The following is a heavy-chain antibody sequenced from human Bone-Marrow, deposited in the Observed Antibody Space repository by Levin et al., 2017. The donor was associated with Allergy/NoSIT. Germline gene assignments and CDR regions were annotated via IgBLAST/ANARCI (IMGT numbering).Heavy chain of an antibody. CDR2: ISSDEATR. Sequence: PWGSLRLSCAASGFMFSRDAMHWVRQSPGKGLEWVAMISSDEATRKYADSVRGRFTIFRDNSKNTVDLQMNSLRPEDTAMYYCARINYDFWSGFQRGGWFDPWGQGTLVTVSS. CDR1: GFMFSRDA. D-gene: IGHD3-3*01. V-gene: IGHV3-30-3*01. J-gene: IGHJ5*02. CDR3: ARINYDFWSGFQRGGWFDP.